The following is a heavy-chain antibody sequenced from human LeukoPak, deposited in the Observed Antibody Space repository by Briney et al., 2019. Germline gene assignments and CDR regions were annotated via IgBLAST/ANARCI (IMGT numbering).Heavy chain of an antibody. CDR2: IIPIFGTA. D-gene: IGHD4-17*01. CDR1: GGTFSSYA. J-gene: IGHJ5*02. Sequence: SVKVSCKASGGTFSSYAISWVRQAPGQGPEWMGGIIPIFGTANYAQKFQGRVTITTDESTSTAYMELSSLRSEDTAVYYCAHAGELDYGDYGGGNWFDPWGQGTLVTVSS. CDR3: AHAGELDYGDYGGGNWFDP. V-gene: IGHV1-69*05.